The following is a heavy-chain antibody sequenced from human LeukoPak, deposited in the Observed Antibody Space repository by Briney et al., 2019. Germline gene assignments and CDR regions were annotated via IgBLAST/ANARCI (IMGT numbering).Heavy chain of an antibody. D-gene: IGHD2-15*01. J-gene: IGHJ4*02. Sequence: GGSLRLSCVASGFTLSGYSMNWVRQAPGKGLEWVSYISSSSSSIYSADSVKGRFTISADNAKNSLYLQMNSLRDEDTAVYYCARDQYSSFDYWGRGTLVIVSS. CDR2: ISSSSSSI. CDR1: GFTLSGYS. CDR3: ARDQYSSFDY. V-gene: IGHV3-48*02.